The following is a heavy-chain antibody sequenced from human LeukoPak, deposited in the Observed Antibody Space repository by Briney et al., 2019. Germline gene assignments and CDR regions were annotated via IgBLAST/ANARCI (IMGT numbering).Heavy chain of an antibody. CDR2: ICYSWSP. Sequence: SQTLYLPCTVSCGSISSGGYYWSWIRQHPGKGLEWIGYICYSWSPYYNPSLKSRLPISRDASQNQFSLRLSSVTAADTAVYYCARTPWPRYCSSTSCYTGGVYFDYWGQGTLVTVSS. D-gene: IGHD2-2*02. CDR3: ARTPWPRYCSSTSCYTGGVYFDY. J-gene: IGHJ4*02. CDR1: CGSISSGGYY. V-gene: IGHV4-31*03.